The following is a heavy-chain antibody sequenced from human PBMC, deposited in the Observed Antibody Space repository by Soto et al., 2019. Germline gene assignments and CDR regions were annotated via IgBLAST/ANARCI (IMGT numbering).Heavy chain of an antibody. CDR3: ARGRRTAVTLDY. Sequence: SETLSLTCAVYGGSFSGYYWSWIRQPPGKGLEWIEEINHSGSTNYNPSLKSRVTISVDTSKNQFSLKLSSVTAADTAVYYCARGRRTAVTLDYWGQGTLVT. V-gene: IGHV4-34*01. CDR1: GGSFSGYY. CDR2: INHSGST. D-gene: IGHD4-17*01. J-gene: IGHJ4*02.